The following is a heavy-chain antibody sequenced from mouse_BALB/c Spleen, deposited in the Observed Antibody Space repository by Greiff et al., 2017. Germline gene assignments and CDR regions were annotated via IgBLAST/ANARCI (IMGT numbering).Heavy chain of an antibody. CDR2: ISNGGGST. CDR1: GFTFSSYT. CDR3: ARQLVYYDYDAVYYYAMDY. V-gene: IGHV5-12-2*01. D-gene: IGHD2-4*01. Sequence: DVMLVESGGGLVQPGGSLKLSCAASGFTFSSYTMSWVRQTPEKRLEWVAYISNGGGSTYYPDTVKGRFTISRDNAKNTLYLQMSSLKSEDTAMYYCARQLVYYDYDAVYYYAMDYWGQGTSVTVSS. J-gene: IGHJ4*01.